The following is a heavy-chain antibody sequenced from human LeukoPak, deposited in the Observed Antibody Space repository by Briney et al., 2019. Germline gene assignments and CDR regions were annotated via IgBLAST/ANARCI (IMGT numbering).Heavy chain of an antibody. CDR1: GGTFSSYA. V-gene: IGHV1-69*01. Sequence: SVKVSCKASGGTFSSYAISWVRQAPGQGLEWMGGIIPIFGTANYAQKFQGRVTITADESTSTAYMELSSLRSEDTAVYYCAHQATVTTPEYFQHWGQGTLVTVSS. D-gene: IGHD4-17*01. CDR3: AHQATVTTPEYFQH. CDR2: IIPIFGTA. J-gene: IGHJ1*01.